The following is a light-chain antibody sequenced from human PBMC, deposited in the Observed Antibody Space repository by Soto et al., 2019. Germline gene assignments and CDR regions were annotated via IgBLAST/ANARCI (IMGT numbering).Light chain of an antibody. Sequence: QSVLTQPPSVSAAPGQKVTISCSGSSSNIGGNSVSWYQQFPGTAPKLLIYDDDKRPSGIPDRFSGSKSGTSATLGITGFQTGDEADYYCGSWDSSLSARYVFGTGTKVTVL. CDR3: GSWDSSLSARYV. CDR1: SSNIGGNS. CDR2: DDD. V-gene: IGLV1-51*01. J-gene: IGLJ1*01.